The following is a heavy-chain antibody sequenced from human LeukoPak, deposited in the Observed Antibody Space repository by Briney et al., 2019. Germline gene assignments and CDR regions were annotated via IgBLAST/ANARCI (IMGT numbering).Heavy chain of an antibody. CDR1: GYTFTSYG. D-gene: IGHD2-15*01. J-gene: IGHJ3*02. Sequence: ASVKVSCKASGYTFTSYGISWVRQAPGQGLEWMGWISAYNGNTNYAQKLQGRVTMTTDTSTSTAYMELRSLRSDDTAVYYCARTSTAIVVVVAATPLGAFDIWGQGTMVTVSS. CDR2: ISAYNGNT. CDR3: ARTSTAIVVVVAATPLGAFDI. V-gene: IGHV1-18*01.